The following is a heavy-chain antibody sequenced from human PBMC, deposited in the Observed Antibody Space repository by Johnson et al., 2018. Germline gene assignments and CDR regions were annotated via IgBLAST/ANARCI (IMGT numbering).Heavy chain of an antibody. J-gene: IGHJ3*02. Sequence: QVQLVESGPGLVKPSETLSLTCTVSGGSISSSSYYWGWIRQPPGKGLEWIGSIYYSGSTYYNPSLKSRVTISVDTSKNQFSLKLSSVTAADTAVYYCARRYNEYYDSSGLYLDTQAFDIWGQGTMVTVSS. D-gene: IGHD3-22*01. CDR3: ARRYNEYYDSSGLYLDTQAFDI. CDR1: GGSISSSSYY. CDR2: IYYSGST. V-gene: IGHV4-39*01.